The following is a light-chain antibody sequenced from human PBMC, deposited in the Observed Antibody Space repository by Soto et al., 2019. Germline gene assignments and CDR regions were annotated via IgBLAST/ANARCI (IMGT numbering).Light chain of an antibody. Sequence: DIQMTQSPSTLSASVGDTVTITCRASQRISSWLAWYQQKPGKAPKLLIYDASSLESGVPSRFSGSGSGTEFTLTISSLQPDDFATYYCQHYNSYSEAFGQGTKVDIK. CDR3: QHYNSYSEA. CDR1: QRISSW. J-gene: IGKJ1*01. V-gene: IGKV1-5*01. CDR2: DAS.